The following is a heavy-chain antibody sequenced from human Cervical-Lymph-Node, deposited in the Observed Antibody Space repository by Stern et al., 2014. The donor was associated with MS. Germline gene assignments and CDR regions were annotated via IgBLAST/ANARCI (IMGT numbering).Heavy chain of an antibody. D-gene: IGHD2-21*02. J-gene: IGHJ6*02. Sequence: QMQLVQSGAEVKKPGASVKGSCKASGYTFTSYAMHWVRQAPGQRLEWMGWINAGNGNTKYSQKFQGRVTITRDTSASTAYMELSSLRSEDTAVYYCARDLGMTYYYYGMDVWGQGTTVTVSS. CDR2: INAGNGNT. CDR1: GYTFTSYA. CDR3: ARDLGMTYYYYGMDV. V-gene: IGHV1-3*01.